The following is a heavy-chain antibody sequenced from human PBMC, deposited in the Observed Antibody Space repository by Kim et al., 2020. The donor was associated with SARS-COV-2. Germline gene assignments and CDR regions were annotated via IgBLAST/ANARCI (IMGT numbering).Heavy chain of an antibody. CDR2: ISYDGSNK. CDR1: GFTFSSYG. CDR3: ARVKMYLSSSSWYQGSLDY. J-gene: IGHJ4*02. D-gene: IGHD6-13*01. V-gene: IGHV3-33*05. Sequence: GGSLRLSCAASGFTFSSYGMHWVRQAPGKGLEWVAVISYDGSNKYYADSVKGRFTISRDNSKNTLYLQMNSLRAEDTAVYYCARVKMYLSSSSWYQGSLDYWGQGTLVTVSS.